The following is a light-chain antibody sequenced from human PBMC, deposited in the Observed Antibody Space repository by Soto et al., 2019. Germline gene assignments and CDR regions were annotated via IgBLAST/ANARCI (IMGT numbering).Light chain of an antibody. Sequence: IVLTQSPGTLSLSPGERATLSCRASLSVSNNYLAWYQQKPGQALRLLIYGASSRATGIPDRFSGSGSGTDVTLTISRLDPEYSSVYYCQQYGGSPFLTFGQGKRLEI. J-gene: IGKJ5*01. CDR3: QQYGGSPFLT. CDR1: LSVSNNY. V-gene: IGKV3-20*01. CDR2: GAS.